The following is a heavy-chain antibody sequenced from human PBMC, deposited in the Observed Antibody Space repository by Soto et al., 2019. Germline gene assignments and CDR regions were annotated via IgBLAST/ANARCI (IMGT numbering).Heavy chain of an antibody. J-gene: IGHJ3*02. Sequence: PGGSLRLSCAASGFTFDDYAMHWVRQAPGKGLEWVSGISWNSGSIGYADSVKGRFTISRDNAKNSLYLQMNSLRAEDTALYYCAKDRGGEFDAFDIWGQGXMVTVSS. D-gene: IGHD3-16*01. CDR3: AKDRGGEFDAFDI. CDR2: ISWNSGSI. CDR1: GFTFDDYA. V-gene: IGHV3-9*01.